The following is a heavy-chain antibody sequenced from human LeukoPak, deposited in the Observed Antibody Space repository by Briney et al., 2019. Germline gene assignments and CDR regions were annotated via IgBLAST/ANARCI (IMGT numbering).Heavy chain of an antibody. J-gene: IGHJ6*02. CDR1: GGLISDSTDY. D-gene: IGHD1-14*01. CDR2: IYRSGTT. CDR3: ARLTCPPDYYGMDV. V-gene: IGHV4-39*01. Sequence: PSETLSLTCTVSGGLISDSTDYWGWIRQPPGKGLESIGSIYRSGTTYDKPSLRSRLTISVDTPKNQFSLEVSSVTAADTAVYYCARLTCPPDYYGMDVWGQGTTVSVSS.